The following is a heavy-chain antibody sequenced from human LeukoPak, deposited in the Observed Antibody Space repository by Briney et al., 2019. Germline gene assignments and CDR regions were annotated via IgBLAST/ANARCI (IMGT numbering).Heavy chain of an antibody. CDR3: ARGPGYSSSWTPPVDYYYGMDV. J-gene: IGHJ6*02. V-gene: IGHV4-4*07. Sequence: SETLSLTCTVSGGSISSYYWSWIRQPAGKGLEWIERIYTSGSTNYNPSLKSRVTMSVDTSKNQFSLKLSSVTAADTAVYYCARGPGYSSSWTPPVDYYYGMDVWGQGTTVTVSS. CDR2: IYTSGST. D-gene: IGHD6-13*01. CDR1: GGSISSYY.